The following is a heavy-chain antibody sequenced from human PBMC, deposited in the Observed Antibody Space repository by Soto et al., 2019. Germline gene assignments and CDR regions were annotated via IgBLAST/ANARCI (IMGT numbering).Heavy chain of an antibody. J-gene: IGHJ6*02. CDR3: ENGYSSGWGTYGMDV. D-gene: IGHD6-19*01. CDR2: ISGSGGST. CDR1: GFTFSSYA. Sequence: PGGSLRLSCAASGFTFSSYAMSWVRQAPGKGLEWVSAISGSGGSTYYADSVKGRFTISRDNSKNTLYLQMNSLRAEDTAVYYCENGYSSGWGTYGMDVWGQGTTVTVSS. V-gene: IGHV3-23*01.